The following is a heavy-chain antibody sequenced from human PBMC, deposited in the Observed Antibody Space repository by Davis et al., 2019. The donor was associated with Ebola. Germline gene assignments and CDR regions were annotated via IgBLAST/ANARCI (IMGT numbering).Heavy chain of an antibody. Sequence: GESLKISCAASGFTFSSYAMHWVRQAPGKGLEWVAVISYDGSNKYYADSVKGRFTISRDNSKNTLYLQMNSLRAEDTAMYYCARGFLCSGGSCYDAFDIWGQGTMVTVSS. J-gene: IGHJ3*02. D-gene: IGHD2-15*01. CDR3: ARGFLCSGGSCYDAFDI. CDR1: GFTFSSYA. CDR2: ISYDGSNK. V-gene: IGHV3-30*03.